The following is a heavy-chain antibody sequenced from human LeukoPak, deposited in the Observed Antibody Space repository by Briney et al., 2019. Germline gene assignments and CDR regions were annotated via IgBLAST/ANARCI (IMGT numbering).Heavy chain of an antibody. D-gene: IGHD5-18*01. Sequence: WMXXXNPNSGGTNYAQKFQGRVTMTRDTSISTAYMELSRLRSDDTAVYYCARRGYSYGYENGVLDYWGQGILVTVSS. J-gene: IGHJ4*02. V-gene: IGHV1-2*02. CDR3: ARRGYSYGYENGVLDY. CDR2: XNPNSGGT.